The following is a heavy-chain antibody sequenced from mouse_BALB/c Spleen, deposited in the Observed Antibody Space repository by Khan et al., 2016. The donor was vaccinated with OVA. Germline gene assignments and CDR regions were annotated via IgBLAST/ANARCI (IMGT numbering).Heavy chain of an antibody. CDR1: GFTFSNYW. J-gene: IGHJ2*01. V-gene: IGHV6-6*02. CDR2: IRLKSDDYVT. Sequence: EVELVQSGAGLVQPGGSMKLSCVASGFTFSNYWMNWVRQAPEKGLEWVADIRLKSDDYVTHYAESVKGRCHISRDDSKSSVYLQMINLRAEDTGIYYCWILLWGQGTTLTVSS. CDR3: WILL.